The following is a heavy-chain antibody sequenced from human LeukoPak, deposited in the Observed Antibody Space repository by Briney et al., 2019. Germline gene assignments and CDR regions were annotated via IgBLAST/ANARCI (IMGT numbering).Heavy chain of an antibody. Sequence: PSETLSLTCTVSGGSISSYYWSWIRQPPGKGLEWIGYIYYSGSTNYNPSLKSRVTISVDTSKNQFSLKLSSVTAADTAVYYCAREGDYYDSSGYFDYWGQGTLVIVSS. CDR2: IYYSGST. CDR1: GGSISSYY. J-gene: IGHJ4*02. V-gene: IGHV4-59*01. CDR3: AREGDYYDSSGYFDY. D-gene: IGHD3-22*01.